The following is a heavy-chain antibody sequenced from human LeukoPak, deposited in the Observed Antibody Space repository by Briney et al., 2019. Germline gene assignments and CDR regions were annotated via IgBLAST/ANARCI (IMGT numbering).Heavy chain of an antibody. CDR2: ISGSGGST. Sequence: GGSLRLSCAASGFTSSSYAMSWVRQAPGKGLEWVSAISGSGGSTYYADSVKGRFTISRDNSKNTLYLQMNSLRAEDTAVYYCAKDRPLWFGEEYYYYGMDVWGQGTTVTVSS. V-gene: IGHV3-23*01. CDR1: GFTSSSYA. J-gene: IGHJ6*02. CDR3: AKDRPLWFGEEYYYYGMDV. D-gene: IGHD3-10*01.